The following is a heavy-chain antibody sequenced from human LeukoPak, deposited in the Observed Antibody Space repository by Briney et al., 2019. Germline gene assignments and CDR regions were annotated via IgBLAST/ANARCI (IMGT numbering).Heavy chain of an antibody. CDR3: ARSRIVLADSLDP. CDR2: VYNSGNT. J-gene: IGHJ5*02. Sequence: SETLSLTCTVSGGSISDYFWGWIRQPPGKGLEWIGYVYNSGNTNYNPSLKSRVTISVDTSKNQFSLKLSSVTAADTAVYYCARSRIVLADSLDPWGQGTLVTVSS. D-gene: IGHD6-19*01. V-gene: IGHV4-59*12. CDR1: GGSISDYF.